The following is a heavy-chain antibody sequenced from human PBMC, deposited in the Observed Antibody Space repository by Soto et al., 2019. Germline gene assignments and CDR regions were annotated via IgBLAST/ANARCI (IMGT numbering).Heavy chain of an antibody. CDR2: IIPIFGTA. V-gene: IGHV1-69*13. J-gene: IGHJ6*02. D-gene: IGHD6-13*01. CDR3: ARDGTIAAADPSYYYGMDV. Sequence: GASVKVSCKASGGTFSSYAISWVRQAPGQGLEWMGGIIPIFGTANYAQKFQGRVTITADESTSTAYMELSSLRSEDTAVYYCARDGTIAAADPSYYYGMDVWGQGTTVTVSS. CDR1: GGTFSSYA.